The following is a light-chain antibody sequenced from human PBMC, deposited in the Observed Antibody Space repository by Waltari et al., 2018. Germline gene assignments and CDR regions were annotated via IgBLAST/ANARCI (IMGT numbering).Light chain of an antibody. CDR3: QHYNNWPPLT. CDR2: GAS. CDR1: QSISRD. J-gene: IGKJ4*01. V-gene: IGKV3-15*01. Sequence: EIVMTQSPATLSVSPGERATLPFRASQSISRDLAWYQQRPGQAPRLLLYGASTRASDIPDRFSGRGSGTDFTLTISSLQSEDFAVYYCQHYNNWPPLTFGGGTKVDVK.